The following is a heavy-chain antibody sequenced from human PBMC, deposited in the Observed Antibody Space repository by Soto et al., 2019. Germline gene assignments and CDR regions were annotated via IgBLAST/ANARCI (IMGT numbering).Heavy chain of an antibody. V-gene: IGHV1-18*04. D-gene: IGHD4-17*01. Sequence: QVHLMQSGAEVKKPGASVKVSCKASGYTFTYYEITWVRQAPGQGLEWMGWISAYSGNTNYAQKLQGRLTMTTDTSTNPAYMEMRSRRSDDTAVYYCARVVKAGDYGDYGRYYFDYWGHGTLVTVSS. CDR1: GYTFTYYE. CDR3: ARVVKAGDYGDYGRYYFDY. J-gene: IGHJ4*01. CDR2: ISAYSGNT.